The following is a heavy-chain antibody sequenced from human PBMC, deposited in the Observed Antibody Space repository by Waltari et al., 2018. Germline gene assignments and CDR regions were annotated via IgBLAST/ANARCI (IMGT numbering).Heavy chain of an antibody. V-gene: IGHV4-34*01. CDR2: IDHSGGS. CDR1: GGSFSSFF. J-gene: IGHJ4*02. D-gene: IGHD4-4*01. CDR3: AGGRRWLQLHY. Sequence: QVQLQQWGAGLLKPSETLSLPCVVSGGSFSSFFWIWIRKPPGKGLEWIGEIDHSGGSTHNPSCKSRVTRSRDTSKNQVSLTLTAVNATDTAAYFCAGGRRWLQLHYWGQGILVTVSS.